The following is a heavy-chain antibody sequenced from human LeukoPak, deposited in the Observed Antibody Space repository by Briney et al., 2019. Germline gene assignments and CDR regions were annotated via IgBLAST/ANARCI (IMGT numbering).Heavy chain of an antibody. CDR2: ISSSSSYI. CDR3: AREDDYDILTGYPPPYYFDY. CDR1: GFTFSSYS. Sequence: GGSLRLSCAASGFTFSSYSMNWVRQAPGKGLEWVSSISSSSSYIYYADSVKGRFTISRDNAKNSLYLQMNSLRAEDTAVYYCAREDDYDILTGYPPPYYFDYWGQGTLVTASS. J-gene: IGHJ4*02. V-gene: IGHV3-21*01. D-gene: IGHD3-9*01.